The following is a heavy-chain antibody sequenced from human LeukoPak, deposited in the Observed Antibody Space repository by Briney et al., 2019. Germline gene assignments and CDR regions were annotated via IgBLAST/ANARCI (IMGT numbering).Heavy chain of an antibody. Sequence: GGSLRLSCAASGFTFSSYAMHWVRQAPGKGLEWVAVISYDGSNKYYADSVKGRFTISRDNSKNTLYLQMNSLRAEDTAVYYCARDYYDSSGYYLPFDYWAREPWSPSPQ. V-gene: IGHV3-30-3*01. D-gene: IGHD3-22*01. J-gene: IGHJ4*02. CDR1: GFTFSSYA. CDR2: ISYDGSNK. CDR3: ARDYYDSSGYYLPFDY.